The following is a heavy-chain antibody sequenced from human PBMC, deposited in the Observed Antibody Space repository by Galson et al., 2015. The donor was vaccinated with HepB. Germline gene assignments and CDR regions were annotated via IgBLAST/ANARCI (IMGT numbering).Heavy chain of an antibody. CDR2: ISSSSSYI. D-gene: IGHD2-15*01. CDR3: ARDELGGTGFGY. CDR1: GFTFSSYS. J-gene: IGHJ4*02. Sequence: SLRLSCAASGFTFSSYSMNWVRQAPGKGLEWVSSISSSSSYIYYADSVKGRFTISRDNAKNSLYLQMNSLRAEDTAVYYCARDELGGTGFGYWGQGTLVTVSS. V-gene: IGHV3-21*01.